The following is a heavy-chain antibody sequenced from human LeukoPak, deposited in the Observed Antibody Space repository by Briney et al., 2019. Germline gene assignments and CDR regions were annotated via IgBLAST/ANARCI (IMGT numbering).Heavy chain of an antibody. J-gene: IGHJ4*02. CDR1: GFTFSSYS. V-gene: IGHV3-48*01. D-gene: IGHD2-2*01. CDR2: ISSSSSTI. CDR3: ARVLEDCSSTSCLGY. Sequence: GGSLRLSCAASGFTFSSYSMNWVRQAPGKGLEWVSYISSSSSTIYYADSVKGRFTISRDNTKNSLYLQMNSLRAEDTAVYYCARVLEDCSSTSCLGYWGQGTLVTVSS.